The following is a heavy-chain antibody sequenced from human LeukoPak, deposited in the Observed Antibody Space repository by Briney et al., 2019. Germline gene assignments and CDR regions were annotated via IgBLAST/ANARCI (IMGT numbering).Heavy chain of an antibody. D-gene: IGHD3-22*01. CDR1: GYTLTELS. Sequence: ASVKVSCKVSGYTLTELSMHWVRQAPGKGLEWMGGFDTEDGETIYAQKFQSRVTMTEDTSTDTAYMELSSLRSEDTAVYYCATIGRIPGVVVILDAFDIWGQGTMVTVSS. V-gene: IGHV1-24*01. CDR3: ATIGRIPGVVVILDAFDI. J-gene: IGHJ3*02. CDR2: FDTEDGET.